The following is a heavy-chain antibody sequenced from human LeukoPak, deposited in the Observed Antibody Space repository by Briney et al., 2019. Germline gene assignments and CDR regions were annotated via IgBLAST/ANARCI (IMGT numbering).Heavy chain of an antibody. CDR3: ARGRRYSYGPPPDY. CDR2: INHSGST. D-gene: IGHD5-18*01. CDR1: GGSFSGYY. Sequence: SKTLSLTCAVYGGSFSGYYWSWIRQPPGKGLEWIGEINHSGSTNYNPSLKSRVTISVDTSKNQFSLKLSSVTAADTAVYYCARGRRYSYGPPPDYWGQGTLVTVSS. V-gene: IGHV4-34*01. J-gene: IGHJ4*02.